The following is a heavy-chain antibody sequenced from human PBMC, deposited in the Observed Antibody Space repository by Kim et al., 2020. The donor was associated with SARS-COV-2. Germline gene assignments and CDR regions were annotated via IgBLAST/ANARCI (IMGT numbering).Heavy chain of an antibody. CDR2: IYYSGST. Sequence: SETLSLTCTVSGGSISSSSYYWGWIRQPPGKGLEWIGSIYYSGSTYYNPSLKSRVTISVDTSKNQFSLKLSSVTAADTAVYYCARLQGSGSYDPWGQGTLVTVSS. CDR1: GGSISSSSYY. D-gene: IGHD3-10*01. J-gene: IGHJ5*02. V-gene: IGHV4-39*01. CDR3: ARLQGSGSYDP.